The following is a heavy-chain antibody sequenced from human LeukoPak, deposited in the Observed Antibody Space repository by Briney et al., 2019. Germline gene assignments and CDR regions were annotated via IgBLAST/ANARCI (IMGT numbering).Heavy chain of an antibody. J-gene: IGHJ4*02. V-gene: IGHV3-53*01. D-gene: IGHD4/OR15-4a*01. CDR1: GFIFSKAW. CDR3: AKDRLPDGAWSFDQ. CDR2: INNVGAT. Sequence: QTGGSHRLSCAASGFIFSKAWMSWVRQAPGKGLEWVSVINNVGATYYADSVRGRFTISRDNSKNTLYLEMNSLRADDTAVYYCAKDRLPDGAWSFDQRGQGTQVTVSS.